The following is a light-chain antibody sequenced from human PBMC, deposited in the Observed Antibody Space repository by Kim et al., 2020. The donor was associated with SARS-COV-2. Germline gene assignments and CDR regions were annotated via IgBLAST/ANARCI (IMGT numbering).Light chain of an antibody. Sequence: AAVGDSITITCRASQSMGTWLAWYQQKPGKAPKLLIYDTSSLKSGVPSRFSGSGSGTDFSLTISSLQPDDFATYFCQHYNSYSRAFGQGTKVDIK. CDR2: DTS. V-gene: IGKV1-5*01. J-gene: IGKJ1*01. CDR1: QSMGTW. CDR3: QHYNSYSRA.